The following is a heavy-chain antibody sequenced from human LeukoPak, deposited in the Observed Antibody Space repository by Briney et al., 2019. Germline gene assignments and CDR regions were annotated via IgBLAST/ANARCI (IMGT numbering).Heavy chain of an antibody. D-gene: IGHD3-22*01. CDR1: GYTFTGYY. J-gene: IGHJ4*02. V-gene: IGHV1-2*02. Sequence: ASVKVSCKASGYTFTGYYMHWVRQAPGQGLEWMGWINPNSGGTNYAQKFQGRVTTTRDASISTAYMELSRLRSDDTAVYYCARGPHPDYYDSSGYSWFFGYWGQGTLVTVSS. CDR2: INPNSGGT. CDR3: ARGPHPDYYDSSGYSWFFGY.